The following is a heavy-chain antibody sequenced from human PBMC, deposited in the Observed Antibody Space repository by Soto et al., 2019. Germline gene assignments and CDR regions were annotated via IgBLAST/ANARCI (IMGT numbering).Heavy chain of an antibody. CDR1: GFTVSSNY. Sequence: VQLVESGGGLVQPGGSLRLSCAASGFTVSSNYMSWVRQAPGKGLEWVSVIYPDGSSYYTDSVKGRFTISRDNSKNTLYLHMSSLGAEDTAVYHCARDPPYGDFWGQGTLVTVSS. V-gene: IGHV3-66*01. D-gene: IGHD4-17*01. CDR2: IYPDGSS. J-gene: IGHJ4*02. CDR3: ARDPPYGDF.